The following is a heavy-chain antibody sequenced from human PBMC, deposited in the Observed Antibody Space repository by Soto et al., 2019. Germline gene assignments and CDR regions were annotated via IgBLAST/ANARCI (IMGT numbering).Heavy chain of an antibody. V-gene: IGHV1-18*01. D-gene: IGHD3-3*01. CDR2: ISAYNGNT. Sequence: GASVKVSCKASGYTFTSYGISWVRQAPGQGLEWMGWISAYNGNTNYAQKLQGRVTMTTDTSTSTAYMELRSLRSDDTAVYYCAREGYDFWSGYYTRFRENYYYYYMDVWGKGTTVTVSS. CDR3: AREGYDFWSGYYTRFRENYYYYYMDV. CDR1: GYTFTSYG. J-gene: IGHJ6*03.